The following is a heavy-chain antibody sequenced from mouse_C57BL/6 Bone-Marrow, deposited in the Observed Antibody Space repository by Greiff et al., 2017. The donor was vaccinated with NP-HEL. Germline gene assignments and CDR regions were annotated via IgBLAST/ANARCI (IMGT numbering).Heavy chain of an antibody. CDR2: ISNGGGST. CDR3: ARQEATMVT. J-gene: IGHJ3*02. Sequence: EVHLVESGGGLVQPGGSLKLSCAASGFTFSDYYMYWVRQTPEKRLEWVAYISNGGGSTYYPDTVKGRFTISRDNAKNTLYLQMSRLKSEDTAMYYCARQEATMVTWGQGTLVTVSA. D-gene: IGHD2-2*01. V-gene: IGHV5-12*01. CDR1: GFTFSDYY.